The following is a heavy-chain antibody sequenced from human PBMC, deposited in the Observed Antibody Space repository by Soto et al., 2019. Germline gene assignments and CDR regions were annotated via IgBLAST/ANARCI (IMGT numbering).Heavy chain of an antibody. J-gene: IGHJ6*03. D-gene: IGHD2-15*01. V-gene: IGHV4-31*03. CDR2: IYYSGST. CDR3: ARDLEQTPRRYYNYYCMDV. Sequence: SETLSLTCTVSGGSISSGGYYWSWIRQHPGKGLEWIGYIYYSGSTYYNPSLKSRVTISVDTSKNQFSLKLSSVTAADTAVYYCARDLEQTPRRYYNYYCMDVWGKGTTVTVSS. CDR1: GGSISSGGYY.